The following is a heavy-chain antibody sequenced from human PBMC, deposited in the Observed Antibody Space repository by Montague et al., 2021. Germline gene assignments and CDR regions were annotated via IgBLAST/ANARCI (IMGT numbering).Heavy chain of an antibody. V-gene: IGHV4-34*01. J-gene: IGHJ3*02. Sequence: SETLSLTCAVSGGSFSGSYWTWINHPPGKRPEWVWEINHNGSNTDNPSLKSRLTLSVDTSKNQFSLNLSSVTAADTAVYYCARARAEWAAFDIWGQGTMVTVSS. CDR2: INHNGSN. CDR1: GGSFSGSY. CDR3: ARARAEWAAFDI. D-gene: IGHD1-14*01.